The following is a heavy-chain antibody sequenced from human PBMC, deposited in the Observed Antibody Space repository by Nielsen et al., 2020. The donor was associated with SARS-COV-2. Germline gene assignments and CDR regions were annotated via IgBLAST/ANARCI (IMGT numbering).Heavy chain of an antibody. D-gene: IGHD6-19*01. CDR1: GGSISSSNW. J-gene: IGHJ5*02. CDR3: ARDGAVAGSGSNWFDP. CDR2: IYHSGST. V-gene: IGHV4-4*02. Sequence: SETLSLTCAVSGGSISSSNWWSWVRQPPGKGLEWIGEIYHSGSTNYNPSLKSRVTISVDKSKNQSSLKLSSVTAADTAVYYCARDGAVAGSGSNWFDPWGQGTLVTVSS.